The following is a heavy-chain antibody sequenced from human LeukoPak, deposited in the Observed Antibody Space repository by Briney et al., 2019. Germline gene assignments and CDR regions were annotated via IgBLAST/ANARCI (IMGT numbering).Heavy chain of an antibody. CDR3: ARGSRYKAFDI. Sequence: GGSLRLSCAASGFTFSSYDMHWVRQATGKGLEWVSAIGTAGDTYYPGSVKGRFTISRENAKNSLYLQMNSLRAGDTAVYYCARGSRYKAFDIWGQGTMVTVSS. D-gene: IGHD1-1*01. V-gene: IGHV3-13*01. CDR1: GFTFSSYD. J-gene: IGHJ3*02. CDR2: IGTAGDT.